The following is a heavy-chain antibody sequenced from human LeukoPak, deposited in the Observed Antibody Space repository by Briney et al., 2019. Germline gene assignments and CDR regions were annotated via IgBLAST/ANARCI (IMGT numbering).Heavy chain of an antibody. V-gene: IGHV4-34*01. CDR2: INHSGST. J-gene: IGHJ4*02. CDR1: GGSFSGYY. Sequence: PSETLSLTCAVCGGSFSGYYWSWIRQPPGKGLEWIGEINHSGSTNYNPSLKSRVTISVDTSKNQFSLKLSSVTAADTAVYYCAGGIAVAGKDYWGQGTLVTVSS. D-gene: IGHD6-19*01. CDR3: AGGIAVAGKDY.